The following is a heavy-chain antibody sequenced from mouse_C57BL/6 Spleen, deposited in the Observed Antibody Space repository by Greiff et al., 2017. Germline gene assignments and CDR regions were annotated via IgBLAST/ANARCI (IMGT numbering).Heavy chain of an antibody. CDR3: ARKGIYYDYDGWFAY. J-gene: IGHJ3*01. CDR1: GYTFTSYW. D-gene: IGHD2-4*01. Sequence: QVQLQQPGAELVRPGSSVKLSCKASGYTFTSYWMDWVKQRPGQGLEWIGNIYPSDSETHYNQKFKDKATLTVDKSSSTAYMQLSSLTSEDSAVYYCARKGIYYDYDGWFAYWGQGTLVTVSA. V-gene: IGHV1-61*01. CDR2: IYPSDSET.